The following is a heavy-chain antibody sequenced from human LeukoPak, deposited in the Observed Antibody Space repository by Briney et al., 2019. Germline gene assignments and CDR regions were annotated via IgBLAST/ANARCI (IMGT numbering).Heavy chain of an antibody. V-gene: IGHV1-24*01. J-gene: IGHJ5*02. CDR1: GYTLTELS. CDR2: FDPEDGET. D-gene: IGHD3-3*01. CDR3: ATLARVLRFLEWPSWGNWFDP. Sequence: ASVKVSCKVSGYTLTELSMHWVRQAPGKGLEWMGGFDPEDGETIYAQKFQGRVTMTEDTSTDTAYMELSSLRSEDTAVYYCATLARVLRFLEWPSWGNWFDPWGQGTLVTVSS.